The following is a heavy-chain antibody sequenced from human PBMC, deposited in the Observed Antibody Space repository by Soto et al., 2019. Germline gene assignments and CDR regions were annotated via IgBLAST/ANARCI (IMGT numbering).Heavy chain of an antibody. CDR3: ARGKVHLVFSSSSEDY. CDR2: MNPNSGNT. J-gene: IGHJ4*02. CDR1: GYTFTSYD. Sequence: ASVKVSCKASGYTFTSYDINWVRQATGQGLEWMGWMNPNSGNTGYAQKFQGRVTMTRNTSISTAYMELSSLRSEDTAVYYCARGKVHLVFSSSSEDYWGQGTLVTVSS. D-gene: IGHD6-6*01. V-gene: IGHV1-8*01.